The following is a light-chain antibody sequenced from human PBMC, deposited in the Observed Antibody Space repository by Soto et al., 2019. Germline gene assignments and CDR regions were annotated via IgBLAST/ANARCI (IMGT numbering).Light chain of an antibody. CDR3: SSYTSSSTLCV. V-gene: IGLV2-14*01. J-gene: IGLJ1*01. Sequence: QSLLTQPAPGSGSPGQSITISCPGTSSEFGGYNYVSWYQQHPGKAPKLMIYDVSNRPSGVSNRFSGSKSGNTASLTISGLQAEDEADYYCSSYTSSSTLCVFGTGTKVTVL. CDR1: SSEFGGYNY. CDR2: DVS.